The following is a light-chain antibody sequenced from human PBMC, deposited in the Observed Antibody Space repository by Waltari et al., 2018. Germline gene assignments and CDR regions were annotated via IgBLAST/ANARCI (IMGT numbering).Light chain of an antibody. J-gene: IGKJ3*01. CDR1: QSINTY. V-gene: IGKV1-39*01. Sequence: DIQMTQSPSSLSASVGDRVTITSRASQSINTYLNWYQRKPGEAPKLRIYGASTLESGVPSRFSGSGSGTDFTLTISSLQPEDFATYYCQQGYRIPLAFGPGAKVEMK. CDR3: QQGYRIPLA. CDR2: GAS.